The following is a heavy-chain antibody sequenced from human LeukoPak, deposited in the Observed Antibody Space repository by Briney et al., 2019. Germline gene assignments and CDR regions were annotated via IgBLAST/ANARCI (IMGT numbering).Heavy chain of an antibody. CDR3: AKECGDCYSGDAFDI. J-gene: IGHJ3*02. CDR1: GFTFDDYA. Sequence: GRSLRLSCAASGFTFDDYAMHWVRQAPGKGLEWVSGISWNSGSIGYADSVKGRFTISRDNAKNSLYLQMNSLRAEDTALYYCAKECGDCYSGDAFDIWGQGRMGTVSS. V-gene: IGHV3-9*01. D-gene: IGHD2-21*02. CDR2: ISWNSGSI.